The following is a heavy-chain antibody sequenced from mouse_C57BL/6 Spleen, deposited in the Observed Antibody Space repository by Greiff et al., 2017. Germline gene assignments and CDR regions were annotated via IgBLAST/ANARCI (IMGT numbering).Heavy chain of an antibody. V-gene: IGHV14-4*01. CDR2: IDPENGDT. D-gene: IGHD2-1*01. CDR3: TTGGLYYGNPWFAY. Sequence: EVKVEESGAELVRPGASVKLSCTASGFNIKDDYMHWVKQRPEQGLEWIGWIDPENGDTEYASKFQGKATITADPSSNTAYLQLSSLTSEDTAVYYCTTGGLYYGNPWFAYWGQGTLVTVSA. J-gene: IGHJ3*01. CDR1: GFNIKDDY.